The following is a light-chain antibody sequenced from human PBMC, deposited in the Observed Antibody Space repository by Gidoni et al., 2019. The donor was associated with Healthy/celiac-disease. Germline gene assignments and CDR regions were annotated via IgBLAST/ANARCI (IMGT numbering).Light chain of an antibody. Sequence: EIVLTQSPATLSLSPGERATLSCRASQSVSSYLAWYQQNSGQAPRLLIYDAANRATGIPARFSGSGSGTDVTLTISSLEPEDVAVYYCQQRSNWPPLYTFGQGTKLEIK. J-gene: IGKJ2*01. CDR3: QQRSNWPPLYT. CDR2: DAA. V-gene: IGKV3-11*01. CDR1: QSVSSY.